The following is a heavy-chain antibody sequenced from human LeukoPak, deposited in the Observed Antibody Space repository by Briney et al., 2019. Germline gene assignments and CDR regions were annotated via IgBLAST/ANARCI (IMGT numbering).Heavy chain of an antibody. Sequence: GGSLRLSCVASGFTFSSYTMNWVRQAPGKGLEWVSSITSSGSHIYYADSVKGRFTISRDNAKNSLYLQMNSLRAEDTAVYYCARAPDTAMVGFDYWGQGTLVTVSS. CDR3: ARAPDTAMVGFDY. CDR2: ITSSGSHI. V-gene: IGHV3-21*01. D-gene: IGHD5-18*01. CDR1: GFTFSSYT. J-gene: IGHJ4*02.